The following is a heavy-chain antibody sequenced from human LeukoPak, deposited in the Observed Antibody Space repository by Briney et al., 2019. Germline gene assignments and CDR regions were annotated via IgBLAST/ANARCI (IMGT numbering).Heavy chain of an antibody. Sequence: GASVKVSCKASGGTFSSYAISLVRQAPGQGLEWMGRIIPIFGTANYAQKFQGRVTITTDESTSTAYMELSSLRSEDTAVYYCAEEEGATAFDYWGQGTLVTVSS. CDR1: GGTFSSYA. CDR2: IIPIFGTA. J-gene: IGHJ4*02. V-gene: IGHV1-69*05. CDR3: AEEEGATAFDY. D-gene: IGHD1-26*01.